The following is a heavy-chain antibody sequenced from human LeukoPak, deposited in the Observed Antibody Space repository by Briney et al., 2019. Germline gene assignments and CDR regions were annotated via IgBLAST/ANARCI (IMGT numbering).Heavy chain of an antibody. Sequence: GGSLRLSCAASGFTFSSYCMSWVRQAPGKGLEWVGNIKQDGSEKYYVDSVKGRFTISRDNAKNSLYLQMNSLRAEDTAVYYCAGIGYYYYYMDVWGKGTTVTVSS. V-gene: IGHV3-7*03. CDR2: IKQDGSEK. J-gene: IGHJ6*03. CDR1: GFTFSSYC. CDR3: AGIGYYYYYMDV.